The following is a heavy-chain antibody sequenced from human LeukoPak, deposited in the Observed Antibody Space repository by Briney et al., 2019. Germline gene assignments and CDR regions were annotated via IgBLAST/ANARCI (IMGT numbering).Heavy chain of an antibody. CDR3: ARLTGYSSESWFDP. CDR2: IYYRGTT. J-gene: IGHJ5*02. D-gene: IGHD3-9*01. Sequence: PSETLSLTCTVSGDSITSGSYYWGWVRQPPGKGLEWLGTIYYRGTTYYNPSLKSRVTISVDTSKNQFSLRLNSVTAADTAVYYCARLTGYSSESWFDPWGQGTLVTVSS. V-gene: IGHV4-39*07. CDR1: GDSITSGSYY.